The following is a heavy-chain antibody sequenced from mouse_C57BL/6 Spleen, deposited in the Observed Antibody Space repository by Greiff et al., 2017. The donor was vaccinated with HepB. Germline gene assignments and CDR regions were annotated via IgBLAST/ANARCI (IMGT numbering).Heavy chain of an antibody. D-gene: IGHD2-2*01. J-gene: IGHJ4*01. CDR1: GYAFTNYL. V-gene: IGHV1-54*01. CDR3: ARRSYMVSYAMDY. Sequence: VKLQESGAELVRPGTSVKVSCKASGYAFTNYLIEWVKQRPGQGLEWIGVINPGSGGTNYNEKFKGKATLTADKSSSTAYMQLSSLTSEDSAVYFCARRSYMVSYAMDYWGQGTSVTVSS. CDR2: INPGSGGT.